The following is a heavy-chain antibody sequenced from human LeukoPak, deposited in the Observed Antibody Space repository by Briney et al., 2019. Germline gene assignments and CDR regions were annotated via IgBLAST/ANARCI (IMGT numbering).Heavy chain of an antibody. CDR3: AKPYLAAAGTVISAFDI. CDR1: GFTFSSYG. Sequence: GGSLRLSCAASGFTFSSYGMHWVRQAPGKGLEWVAVISCDGTNKYYADSVKGRFTISRDSSKNTLYLQMNSLRAEDTAVYYCAKPYLAAAGTVISAFDIWGQGTMVTVSS. CDR2: ISCDGTNK. V-gene: IGHV3-30*18. J-gene: IGHJ3*02. D-gene: IGHD6-13*01.